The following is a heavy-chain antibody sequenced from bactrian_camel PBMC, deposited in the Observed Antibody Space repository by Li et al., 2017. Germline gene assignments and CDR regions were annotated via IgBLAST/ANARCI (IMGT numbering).Heavy chain of an antibody. Sequence: VQLVESGGGSVQAGGSLRLSCAASRYMYDNGCMGWFRLAPGKEREGVAVIGPSGTTVDADSVKGRFTISEGVDTLYLQMNSLKPEDSAVYYCANLYFRRLETRDVRIWGQGTQVTVS. J-gene: IGHJ4*01. CDR3: ANLYFRRLETRDVRI. CDR2: IGPSGTT. CDR1: RYMYDNGC. V-gene: IGHV3S55*01. D-gene: IGHD3*01.